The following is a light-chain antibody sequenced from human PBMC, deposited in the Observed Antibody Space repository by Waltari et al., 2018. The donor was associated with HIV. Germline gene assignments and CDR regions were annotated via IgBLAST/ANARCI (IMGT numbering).Light chain of an antibody. CDR3: QQFNNWAYT. V-gene: IGKV3-15*01. J-gene: IGKJ2*01. CDR1: QSVSSN. CDR2: GAS. Sequence: EIVMTQSPATLSVSPGERATLSCRASQSVSSNLAWYQQKPGQAPRLLIYGASTRATVIPAMFGGSGSGTEFTLTISSLQSEDFAVYYCQQFNNWAYTFGQGTKLEIK.